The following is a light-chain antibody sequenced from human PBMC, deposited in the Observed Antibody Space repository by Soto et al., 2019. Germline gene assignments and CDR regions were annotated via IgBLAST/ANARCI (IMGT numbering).Light chain of an antibody. CDR1: QSVSSN. Sequence: EFVLTQSPGTLSLSPGERATLSCRASQSVSSNYLAWYQQKPGQAPRLLIYGASTRATGIPARFSGSGSGTEFTLSIGSLQSEDFAVYYCQQYNDWPPTFGQGTKVDIK. V-gene: IGKV3-15*01. CDR3: QQYNDWPPT. CDR2: GAS. J-gene: IGKJ1*01.